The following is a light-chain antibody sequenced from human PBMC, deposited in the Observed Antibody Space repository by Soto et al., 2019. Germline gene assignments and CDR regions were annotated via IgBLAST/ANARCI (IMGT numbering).Light chain of an antibody. CDR3: QSYDSSLSGVV. CDR2: DNN. Sequence: QSVLTQPPSVSGAPGQRVTISCTGSSSNIGAGYAVQWYQQLPGTAPKLLIYDNNSRPSGVPDRFSGSKSGTSASLAITGLQAEDEAAYDCQSYDSSLSGVVFGGGTKLTVL. CDR1: SSNIGAGYA. J-gene: IGLJ2*01. V-gene: IGLV1-40*01.